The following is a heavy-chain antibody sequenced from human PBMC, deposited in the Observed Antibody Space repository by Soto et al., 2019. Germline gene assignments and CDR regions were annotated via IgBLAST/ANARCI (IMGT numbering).Heavy chain of an antibody. V-gene: IGHV3-23*01. Sequence: GGSLRLSCAASGFTFSSYAMSWVRQAPGKGLEWVSAISGSGGSTYYADSVKGRFTISRDNSKNTLYLQMNSLRAEDTAVYYCAKDVYYDILTGYYSGAFDIWGQGTMVTVSS. CDR3: AKDVYYDILTGYYSGAFDI. CDR1: GFTFSSYA. J-gene: IGHJ3*02. CDR2: ISGSGGST. D-gene: IGHD3-9*01.